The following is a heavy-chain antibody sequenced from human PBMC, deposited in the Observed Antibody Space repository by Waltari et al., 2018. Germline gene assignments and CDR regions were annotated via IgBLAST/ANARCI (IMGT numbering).Heavy chain of an antibody. D-gene: IGHD6-19*01. V-gene: IGHV4-39*01. CDR1: GGSISSSSYY. CDR2: IYYSGST. CDR3: ATKRESSASGFDY. J-gene: IGHJ4*02. Sequence: LQLQESGPGLVKPSETLSFTCPVSGGSISSSSYYWGWIRQRPGKGLEWIGSIYYSGSTYYNPSLKSRVTISVDTSKNQFSLKLSSVTAADTAVYYCATKRESSASGFDYWGQGTLVTVSS.